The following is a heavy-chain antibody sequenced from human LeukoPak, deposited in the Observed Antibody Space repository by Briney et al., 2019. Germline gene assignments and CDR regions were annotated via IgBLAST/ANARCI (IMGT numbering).Heavy chain of an antibody. D-gene: IGHD6-19*01. J-gene: IGHJ4*02. CDR3: ARDRHSSGWSYPFDY. CDR1: GFTFSSYW. CDR2: IKQDGSEK. Sequence: GGSLRLSCAASGFTFSSYWLSWVRQAPGKGLEWGANIKQDGSEKYYVDSVKGRFTISRDNAKNSLYLQMNSLRAEDTAVYYCARDRHSSGWSYPFDYWGQGTLVTVSS. V-gene: IGHV3-7*01.